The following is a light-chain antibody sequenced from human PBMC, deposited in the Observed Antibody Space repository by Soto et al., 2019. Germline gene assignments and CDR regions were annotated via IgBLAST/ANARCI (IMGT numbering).Light chain of an antibody. J-gene: IGLJ2*01. CDR1: SSDIGGYNY. CDR2: DVS. V-gene: IGLV2-14*01. CDR3: SSYTSSNTHML. Sequence: QSALTQPASVSGSPGQSITISCTGTSSDIGGYNYVAWYQQHPGKAPKLMIFDVSNRPSGVSNRFSGSKFGNTASLTISGLQAEDEADYYCSSYTSSNTHMLFGGGTKVTVL.